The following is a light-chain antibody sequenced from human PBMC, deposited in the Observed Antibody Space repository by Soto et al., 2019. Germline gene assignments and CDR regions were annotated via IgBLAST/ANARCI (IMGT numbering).Light chain of an antibody. V-gene: IGKV3-20*01. Sequence: EIVLTQSPGTLSLSPGERATLSCRASQTVRTNYLAWFQHKPGQAPRLLLYGASSRATGIPDRFSGSGSGTDFTRTINRLEPEDFAVYFCQQYCDSPLTFGGGTKVEIK. CDR3: QQYCDSPLT. CDR1: QTVRTNY. J-gene: IGKJ4*01. CDR2: GAS.